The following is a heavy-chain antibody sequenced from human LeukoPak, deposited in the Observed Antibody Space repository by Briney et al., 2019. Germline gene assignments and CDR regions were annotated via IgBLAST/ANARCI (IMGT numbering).Heavy chain of an antibody. CDR1: GYIFTNYY. CDR3: TRADFGGKSDYYFHGLDV. D-gene: IGHD4-23*01. J-gene: IGHJ6*02. V-gene: IGHV1-46*01. Sequence: ASVTVSCKAAGYIFTNYYLHWVRQAPGQGLEWMGIINPGGGSTSYAQKFQGRVTMTRDTSTSTVYMELSSLRSEDTAVHYCTRADFGGKSDYYFHGLDVWGQGTTVTVSS. CDR2: INPGGGST.